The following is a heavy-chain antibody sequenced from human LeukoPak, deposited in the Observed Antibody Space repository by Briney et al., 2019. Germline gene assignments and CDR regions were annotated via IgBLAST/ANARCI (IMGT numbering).Heavy chain of an antibody. Sequence: SGPTLVNPTQTLTLTCTFSGFSLSTSGVGVGWIRQPPGKALEWLALIYWNDDKRYSPSLKSRPTITKDTSKNQVVLTMTNMDPVDTATYYCAHCLLWFGELRFDPWGQGTLVTVSS. CDR1: GFSLSTSGVG. V-gene: IGHV2-5*01. J-gene: IGHJ5*02. CDR2: IYWNDDK. CDR3: AHCLLWFGELRFDP. D-gene: IGHD3-10*01.